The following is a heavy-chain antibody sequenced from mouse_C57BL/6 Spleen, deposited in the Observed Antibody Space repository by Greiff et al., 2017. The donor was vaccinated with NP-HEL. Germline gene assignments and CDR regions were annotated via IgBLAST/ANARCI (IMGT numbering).Heavy chain of an antibody. CDR2: FYPGSGCT. D-gene: IGHD2-4*01. CDR3: ARHAVYECDREYYYAMDV. Sequence: VQLQQSGAELVKPGASVKLSCKASGYTFTEYTIHWVKQRPGQGLEWIGWFYPGSGCTNYNEKFKDKATLTADKSSSTAYMELRSLTSEDSAVYFGARHAVYECDREYYYAMDVWGQGTSVTVSS. J-gene: IGHJ4*01. CDR1: GYTFTEYT. V-gene: IGHV1-62-2*01.